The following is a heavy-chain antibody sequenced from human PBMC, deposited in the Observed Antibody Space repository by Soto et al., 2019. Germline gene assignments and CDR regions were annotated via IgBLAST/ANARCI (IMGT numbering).Heavy chain of an antibody. Sequence: GXSVKVFSKAPRETFTSYYINWVRQAPGQGLEWMGVINPPGGSTAYAQKFKGRVTLTRDTSASTVYTEVSSLTSEDTAMYYCARSSGVNFGVIIEGTNWFAPWGQGTMVTVSS. D-gene: IGHD1-26*01. V-gene: IGHV1-46*01. CDR3: ARSSGVNFGVIIEGTNWFAP. CDR2: INPPGGST. CDR1: RETFTSYY. J-gene: IGHJ5*02.